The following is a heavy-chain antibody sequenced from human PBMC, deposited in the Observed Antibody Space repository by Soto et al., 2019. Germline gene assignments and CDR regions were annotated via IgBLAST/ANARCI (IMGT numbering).Heavy chain of an antibody. J-gene: IGHJ6*02. Sequence: SETLFLTCTVSGDSISSYYWTWIRQPPGKGLEWIGYIHSSGSTNYNPSFKSRVTMSVDTSENHFSLRLSSLTAADTAVYYCARFGRGDSYYGMDVWGQGTTVTVS. D-gene: IGHD2-21*02. CDR1: GDSISSYY. V-gene: IGHV4-4*09. CDR3: ARFGRGDSYYGMDV. CDR2: IHSSGST.